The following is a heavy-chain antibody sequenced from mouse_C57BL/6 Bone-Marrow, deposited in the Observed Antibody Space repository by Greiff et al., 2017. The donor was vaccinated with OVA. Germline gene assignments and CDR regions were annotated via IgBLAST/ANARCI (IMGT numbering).Heavy chain of an antibody. CDR2: IYPRSGNT. CDR1: GYTFTSYG. CDR3: ARRTTFWVDY. D-gene: IGHD4-1*01. J-gene: IGHJ2*01. V-gene: IGHV1-81*01. Sequence: QVQLKQSGAELARPGASVKLSCKASGYTFTSYGISWVKQSTGQGLEWIGEIYPRSGNTYYNEKFKGKATLTADKSSSTAYMGLRSLTSEDSAVYFWARRTTFWVDYWGQGTTLTVSS.